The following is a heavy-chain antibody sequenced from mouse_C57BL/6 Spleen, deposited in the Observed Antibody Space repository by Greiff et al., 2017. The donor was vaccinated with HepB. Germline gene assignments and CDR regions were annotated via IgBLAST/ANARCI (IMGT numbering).Heavy chain of an antibody. CDR2: ISDGGSYT. J-gene: IGHJ4*01. CDR1: GFTFSSYA. CDR3: ARGGYYAYYYAMDY. V-gene: IGHV5-4*03. Sequence: EVKLMESGGGLVKPGGSLKLSCAASGFTFSSYAMSWVRQTPEKRLEWVATISDGGSYTYYPDNVKGRFTISRDNAKNNLYLQMSQLKSEDTAMYYCARGGYYAYYYAMDYWGQGTSVTVSS. D-gene: IGHD2-3*01.